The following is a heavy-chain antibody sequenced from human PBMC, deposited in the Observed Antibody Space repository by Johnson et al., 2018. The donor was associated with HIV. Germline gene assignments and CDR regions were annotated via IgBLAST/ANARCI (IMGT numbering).Heavy chain of an antibody. CDR1: GFTFADYG. CDR2: IAHDESNT. V-gene: IGHV3-30*02. J-gene: IGHJ3*01. Sequence: QVQLVESGGGVVQPGGSLRLSCAASGFTFADYGMHWVRQPPGKGLEWVAFIAHDESNTHYADSVKGRFTMSRDNSKNTLYLQMKSLRPEDTSIYYCAKDDNLGVRYSDAFDVWGQGTVVTVSS. D-gene: IGHD2-15*01. CDR3: AKDDNLGVRYSDAFDV.